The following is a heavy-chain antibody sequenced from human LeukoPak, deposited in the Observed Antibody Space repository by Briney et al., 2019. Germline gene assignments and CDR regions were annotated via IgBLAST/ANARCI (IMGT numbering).Heavy chain of an antibody. CDR2: ISAYNGNT. CDR3: ARGGESDFYEWELPIGY. CDR1: GYTFTSYG. J-gene: IGHJ4*02. D-gene: IGHD1-26*01. Sequence: GASVKVSCKASGYTFTSYGISWVRQAPGQGLEWMGWISAYNGNTNYAQKLQGRVTMTTDTSTSTAYMELRSLRSDDTAVYYCARGGESDFYEWELPIGYWGQGTLVTVSS. V-gene: IGHV1-18*01.